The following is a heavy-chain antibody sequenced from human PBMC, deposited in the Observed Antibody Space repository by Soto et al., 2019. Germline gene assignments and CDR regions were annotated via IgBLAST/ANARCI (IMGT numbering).Heavy chain of an antibody. CDR3: ARGRVAAAGRYYYYYYGMDV. CDR2: INHSGST. D-gene: IGHD6-13*01. CDR1: GGSFSGYY. V-gene: IGHV4-34*01. J-gene: IGHJ6*02. Sequence: PSETLSLTCAVYGGSFSGYYWSWIRQPPGKGLEWIGEINHSGSTNCNPSLKSRVTISVDTSKNQFSLKLSSVTAADTAVYYCARGRVAAAGRYYYYYYGMDVWGQGTTVTVSS.